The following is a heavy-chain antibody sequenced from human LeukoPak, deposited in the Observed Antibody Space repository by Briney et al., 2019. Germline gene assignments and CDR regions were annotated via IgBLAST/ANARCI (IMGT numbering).Heavy chain of an antibody. CDR3: ARHAYYDFVTGLFDP. CDR1: GGSISSSNYC. J-gene: IGHJ5*02. V-gene: IGHV4-39*01. CDR2: IYYSGNT. Sequence: SETLSLTCTVSGGSISSSNYCWGWIRQPPGKGLEWIGCIYYSGNTYYNPSLKSRVTISVDTSKNHFSLNLNSVTAADTAMYYCARHAYYDFVTGLFDPWGQGTLVTVSS. D-gene: IGHD3-3*01.